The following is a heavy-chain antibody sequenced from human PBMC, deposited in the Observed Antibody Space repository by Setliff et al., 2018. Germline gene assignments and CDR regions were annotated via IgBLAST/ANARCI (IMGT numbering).Heavy chain of an antibody. D-gene: IGHD2-15*01. CDR1: GDSISRSTYY. J-gene: IGHJ4*02. CDR3: ARHPGYCSGGSCHAYDC. V-gene: IGHV4-39*01. Sequence: SETLSLTCTVSGDSISRSTYYWGWIRQSPGKGLDWIGSIYYSGSTYYNPSLKSRVTIPVDTSKNQFSLKLSSVTAADTAVYYCARHPGYCSGGSCHAYDCWGQGTLVTVSS. CDR2: IYYSGST.